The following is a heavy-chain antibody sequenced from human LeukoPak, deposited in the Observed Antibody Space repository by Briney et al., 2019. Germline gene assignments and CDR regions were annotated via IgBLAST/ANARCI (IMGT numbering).Heavy chain of an antibody. J-gene: IGHJ3*02. V-gene: IGHV1-58*02. CDR2: IVVGSGNT. CDR3: AAETPKAYCGGDCYTGDDAFDI. D-gene: IGHD2-21*02. Sequence: ASVTVSCKSSGFTFTSSAMQWVRQARGQRLEWIGWIVVGSGNTNYAQKFQERVTITRDMSTSTAYMELSSLRSEDTAVYYCAAETPKAYCGGDCYTGDDAFDIWGQGTMVTVSS. CDR1: GFTFTSSA.